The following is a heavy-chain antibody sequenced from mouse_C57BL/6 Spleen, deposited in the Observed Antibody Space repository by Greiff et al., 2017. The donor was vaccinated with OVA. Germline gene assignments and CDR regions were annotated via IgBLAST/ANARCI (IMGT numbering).Heavy chain of an antibody. CDR3: ARGGGYFDV. Sequence: DVHLVESGGGLVKPGGSLKLSCAASGFTFSSYAMSWVRQTPEKRLEWVATISDGGSYTYYPDNVKGRFTISRDNAKNNLYLQMSHLKSEDTAMYYCARGGGYFDVWGTGTTVTVSS. CDR1: GFTFSSYA. CDR2: ISDGGSYT. J-gene: IGHJ1*03. V-gene: IGHV5-4*01.